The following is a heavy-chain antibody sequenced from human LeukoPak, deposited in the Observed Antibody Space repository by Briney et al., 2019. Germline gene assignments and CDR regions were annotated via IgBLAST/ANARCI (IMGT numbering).Heavy chain of an antibody. V-gene: IGHV3-23*01. CDR3: AKDWARASGSPPDDAFDI. Sequence: GGSLRFSCAASGLTFSTFAPSWFRQVPGKGLKGAPPFRGSGGSTYYADSVKGRFTISRDNSKNTLYLQMNSLRAEDTAVYYCAKDWARASGSPPDDAFDIWGQGTMVTVSS. D-gene: IGHD1-26*01. J-gene: IGHJ3*02. CDR1: GLTFSTFA. CDR2: FRGSGGST.